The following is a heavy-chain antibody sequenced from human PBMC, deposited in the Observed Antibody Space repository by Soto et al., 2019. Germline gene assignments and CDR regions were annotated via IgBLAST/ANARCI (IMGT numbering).Heavy chain of an antibody. D-gene: IGHD3-10*01. Sequence: GGSLRLSCTASGFSFSSYEINWVRQAPGKGLEWISYISSSGATISYADSVKGRSTISRDNAKNSLYLQMDSLRVEDTAIYYCARVGYGSGNYYFDYWGREPWSPSPQ. J-gene: IGHJ4*02. V-gene: IGHV3-48*03. CDR2: ISSSGATI. CDR1: GFSFSSYE. CDR3: ARVGYGSGNYYFDY.